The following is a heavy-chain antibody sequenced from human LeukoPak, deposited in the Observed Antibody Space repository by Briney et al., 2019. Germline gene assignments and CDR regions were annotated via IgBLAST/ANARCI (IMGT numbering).Heavy chain of an antibody. Sequence: GGSLRLSCAASGFTFSSYAMGWVRQAPGKGLEWVSATSGSGGSTYYADSVKGRFTISRDNSKNTLYLQMNSLRAEDTAVYYCANLITMVRGVIKRPLDYWGQGTLVTVSS. V-gene: IGHV3-23*01. CDR3: ANLITMVRGVIKRPLDY. D-gene: IGHD3-10*01. J-gene: IGHJ4*02. CDR1: GFTFSSYA. CDR2: TSGSGGST.